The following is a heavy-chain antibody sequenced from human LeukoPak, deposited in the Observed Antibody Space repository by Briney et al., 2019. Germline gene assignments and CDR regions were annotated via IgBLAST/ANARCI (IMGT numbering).Heavy chain of an antibody. V-gene: IGHV4-39*07. J-gene: IGHJ6*03. CDR3: AREGWLQLPPYYYYYYYMDV. CDR1: GGSISSGDYY. CDR2: IYYSGST. Sequence: SETLSLTCTVSGGSISSGDYYWGWIRQPPGKGLEWIGSIYYSGSTYYKSSLKSRVTISGDTSKNQFSLKLSSVTAADTAVYYCAREGWLQLPPYYYYYYYMDVWGKGTTVTISS. D-gene: IGHD5-24*01.